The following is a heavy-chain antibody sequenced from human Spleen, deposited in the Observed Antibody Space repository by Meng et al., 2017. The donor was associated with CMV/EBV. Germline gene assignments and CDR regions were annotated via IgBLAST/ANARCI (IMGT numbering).Heavy chain of an antibody. J-gene: IGHJ4*02. CDR2: IGTYNGNT. D-gene: IGHD5-12*01. CDR3: ARDFSGGYDCFDY. V-gene: IGHV1-18*01. CDR1: GYTFTSYG. Sequence: ASVKVSCKASGYTFTSYGISWVRQAPGQGLEWMGWIGTYNGNTNYAQNLQGRVTLTTDTSTSTVYMEVRSLRSDDTAVYYCARDFSGGYDCFDYWGQGTVVTVSS.